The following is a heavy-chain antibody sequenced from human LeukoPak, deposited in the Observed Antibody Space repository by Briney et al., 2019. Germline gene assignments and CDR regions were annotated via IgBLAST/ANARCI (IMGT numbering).Heavy chain of an antibody. J-gene: IGHJ3*02. D-gene: IGHD2-21*02. V-gene: IGHV3-21*01. CDR2: ISSSGSYI. CDR1: GFTFSRYS. Sequence: PGGSLRLSCGASGFTFSRYSMNWGRQAPGKGLEWVSSISSSGSYIYYADSVKGRFTISRDNAKNSLYLQMNSLRAEDTAVYYCASRNQYCGGDCFWAFDIWGQGTMVTVSS. CDR3: ASRNQYCGGDCFWAFDI.